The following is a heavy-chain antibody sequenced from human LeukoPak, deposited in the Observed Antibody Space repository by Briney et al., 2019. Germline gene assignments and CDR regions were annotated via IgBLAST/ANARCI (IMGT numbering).Heavy chain of an antibody. Sequence: PGGSLRLSCAASGFTVNGNCMSWVRQAPGKGLEWVSVMYSGGDTDYADSVKGRFTVSRDNSKNTLFLQMNSLRAEDTAVYYCAKTDGSSGYYSSFYYYYMDVWGIGTTVTVSS. CDR3: AKTDGSSGYYSSFYYYYMDV. V-gene: IGHV3-66*02. CDR2: MYSGGDT. CDR1: GFTVNGNC. J-gene: IGHJ6*03. D-gene: IGHD3-22*01.